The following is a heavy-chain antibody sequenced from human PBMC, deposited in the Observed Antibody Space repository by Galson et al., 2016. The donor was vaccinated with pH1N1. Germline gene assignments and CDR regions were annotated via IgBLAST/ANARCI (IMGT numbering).Heavy chain of an antibody. D-gene: IGHD6-19*01. J-gene: IGHJ4*02. CDR2: ISGSGVGS. CDR1: GFTFVSYA. Sequence: SLRLSCAASGFTFVSYAMTWVRQVPGKGLQWVSSISGSGVGSYYADSVKGRYTVSRDNSKNTLYLQMNSLKTEDTAMYYCITENYKSGWYTDFWGQGTLVTVSS. CDR3: ITENYKSGWYTDF. V-gene: IGHV3-23*01.